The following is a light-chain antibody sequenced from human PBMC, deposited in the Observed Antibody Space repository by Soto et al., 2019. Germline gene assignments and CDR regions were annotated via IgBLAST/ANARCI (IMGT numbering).Light chain of an antibody. V-gene: IGKV3-20*01. J-gene: IGKJ4*01. CDR2: AAS. CDR3: QQYGSSPLT. Sequence: NVLTQSPGTLSLSPGERATLSCRASQSVSSNYLAWYQQKPGQAPRLLIFAASSRATGIPDRFSGSGSGTDFTLTISRLEPEDFAVYYCQQYGSSPLTFGGGTKVEIK. CDR1: QSVSSNY.